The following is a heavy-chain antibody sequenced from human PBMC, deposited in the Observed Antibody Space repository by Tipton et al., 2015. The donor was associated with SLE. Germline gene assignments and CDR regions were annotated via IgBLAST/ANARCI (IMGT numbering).Heavy chain of an antibody. V-gene: IGHV4-59*12. J-gene: IGHJ5*02. Sequence: TLSLTCSVSGGSISSNYWIWIRQPPGKGLEWIGYVYYSGSTMYNSSLRSRVTMAVDTSKNQFSLNLNTVTAADTAVYYCTRGGRGDGANPFDPWGQGTLVTVSS. D-gene: IGHD4/OR15-4a*01. CDR1: GGSISSNY. CDR3: TRGGRGDGANPFDP. CDR2: VYYSGST.